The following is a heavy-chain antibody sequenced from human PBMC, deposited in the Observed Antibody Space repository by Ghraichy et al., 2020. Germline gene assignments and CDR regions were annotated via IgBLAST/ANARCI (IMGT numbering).Heavy chain of an antibody. V-gene: IGHV3-30*04. CDR1: GFDFSSYA. CDR3: ARGHGGWYGRIDL. CDR2: TSYDGNGK. J-gene: IGHJ5*02. D-gene: IGHD6-19*01. Sequence: GGSLRLSCAASGFDFSSYAMHWVRQVPGLGLDWVAVTSYDGNGKHHAESVKGRFIISRDNSKDTLYLQVNSLRPEDTALYYCARGHGGWYGRIDLWGQGTLVTVSS.